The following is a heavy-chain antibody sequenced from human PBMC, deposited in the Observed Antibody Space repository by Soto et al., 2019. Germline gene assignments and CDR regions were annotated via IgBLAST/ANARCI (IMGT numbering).Heavy chain of an antibody. Sequence: GASVKVSCNASGRTFSSYAISWVRQAPGQGLEWMGGIIPIFGTANYAQKFQGRVTITADKSTSTAYMELSSLRSEDTAVYYCARDVYDYVWGSYRCAFDIWGQGTMVTVSS. V-gene: IGHV1-69*06. CDR1: GRTFSSYA. J-gene: IGHJ3*02. CDR3: ARDVYDYVWGSYRCAFDI. D-gene: IGHD3-16*02. CDR2: IIPIFGTA.